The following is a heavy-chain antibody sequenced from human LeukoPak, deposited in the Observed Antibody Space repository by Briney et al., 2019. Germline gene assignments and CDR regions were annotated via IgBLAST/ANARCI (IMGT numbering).Heavy chain of an antibody. Sequence: ASVNVSCKASGYIFTSYAMHWVRQAPGQRLEWMGWFNAGNGNTKYSQKFQGRVTITRDTSASTAYMELSSLRSEDTAVYYCARVNGGFDYWGQGTLVTVSS. CDR2: FNAGNGNT. CDR3: ARVNGGFDY. J-gene: IGHJ4*02. V-gene: IGHV1-3*01. D-gene: IGHD2-8*01. CDR1: GYIFTSYA.